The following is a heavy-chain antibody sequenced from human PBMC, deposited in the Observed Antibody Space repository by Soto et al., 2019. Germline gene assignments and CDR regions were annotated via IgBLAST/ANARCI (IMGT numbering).Heavy chain of an antibody. CDR1: GFTFSSYA. CDR3: ANGRCSVGNCYSAGELDY. D-gene: IGHD2-15*01. J-gene: IGHJ4*02. V-gene: IGHV3-23*01. Sequence: PGGSLRLSCAASGFTFSSYAMSWVRQAPGKGLEWVASISGGGGSKYYADSVKGRFTISRDNSKNTLYLQMSSLRPEDSAVYHCANGRCSVGNCYSAGELDYWGQGTPVTVSS. CDR2: ISGGGGSK.